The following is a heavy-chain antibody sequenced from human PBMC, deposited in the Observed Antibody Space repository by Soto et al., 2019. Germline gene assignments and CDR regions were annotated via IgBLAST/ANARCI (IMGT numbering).Heavy chain of an antibody. D-gene: IGHD3-3*01. CDR1: GYTFTSYY. CDR3: ARAGYDFWSGYFGEDA. J-gene: IGHJ5*02. V-gene: IGHV1-46*01. CDR2: INPSGGST. Sequence: ASVKVSCKASGYTFTSYYMHWVRQAPGQGLEWMGIINPSGGSTSYAQKFQGRVTMTRDTSTSTAYMELSSLRSDDTAVYYCARAGYDFWSGYFGEDAWGQGTLVTVAS.